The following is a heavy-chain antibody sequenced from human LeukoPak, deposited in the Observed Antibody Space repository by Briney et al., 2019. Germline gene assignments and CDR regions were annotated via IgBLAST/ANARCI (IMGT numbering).Heavy chain of an antibody. CDR1: GYTFTSYY. CDR2: INPSGGST. J-gene: IGHJ3*02. CDR3: ARIVTGSVTRGYSGYDSDAFDI. Sequence: EASVKVSCKASGYTFTSYYMHWVRQAPGQGLERMGIINPSGGSTSCAQKFQGRVTMTRDTSTSTVYMELSSLRSEDTAVYYCARIVTGSVTRGYSGYDSDAFDIWGQGTMVTVSS. V-gene: IGHV1-46*01. D-gene: IGHD5-12*01.